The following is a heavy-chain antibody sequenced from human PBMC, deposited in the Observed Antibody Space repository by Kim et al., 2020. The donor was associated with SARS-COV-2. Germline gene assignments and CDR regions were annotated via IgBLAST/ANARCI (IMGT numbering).Heavy chain of an antibody. J-gene: IGHJ4*02. CDR3: ARGRVAVAGTSGGCDY. V-gene: IGHV4-34*01. CDR1: GGSFSGYY. CDR2: INHSGST. D-gene: IGHD6-19*01. Sequence: SETLSLTCAVYGGSFSGYYWSWIRQPPGKGLEWIGEINHSGSTNYNPSLKSRVTISVDTSKNQFSLKLSSVTAADTAVYYCARGRVAVAGTSGGCDYWGQGTLVTVSS.